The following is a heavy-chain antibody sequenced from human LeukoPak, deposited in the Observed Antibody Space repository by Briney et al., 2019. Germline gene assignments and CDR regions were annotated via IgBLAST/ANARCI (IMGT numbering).Heavy chain of an antibody. CDR1: GYTFTSYA. D-gene: IGHD3-3*01. CDR2: INTNTGNP. V-gene: IGHV7-4-1*02. Sequence: GASVKVSCKASGYTFTSYAMNWVRQAPGQGLEWMGWINTNTGNPTYAQGFTGRFVFSLDTSVSTAYLQISSLRAEDTAVYYCARDGFWNSLDWRYYYMDVWGKGTTVTVSS. CDR3: ARDGFWNSLDWRYYYMDV. J-gene: IGHJ6*03.